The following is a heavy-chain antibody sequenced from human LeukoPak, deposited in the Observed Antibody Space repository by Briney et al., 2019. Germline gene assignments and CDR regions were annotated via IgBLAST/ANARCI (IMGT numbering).Heavy chain of an antibody. CDR2: ISSSSSTI. CDR3: AREQSGSYLTFGFDY. D-gene: IGHD1-26*01. V-gene: IGHV3-48*02. J-gene: IGHJ4*02. CDR1: RFTFSSYS. Sequence: GGSLRLSCAASRFTFSSYSMNWVRQAPGKGLEWVSYISSSSSTIYYADSVKGRFTISRDNAKNSLYLQMNSLRDEDTAVYYCAREQSGSYLTFGFDYWGQGTLVTVSS.